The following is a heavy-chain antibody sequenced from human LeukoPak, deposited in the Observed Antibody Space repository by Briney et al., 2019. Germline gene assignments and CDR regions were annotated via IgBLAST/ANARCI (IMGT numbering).Heavy chain of an antibody. D-gene: IGHD1-26*01. CDR1: GGSISSSSYY. V-gene: IGHV4-39*01. Sequence: SETLSLTCTVSGGSISSSSYYWGWIRQPPGKGLEWIGSIYYSGSTYYNPSLKSRVTISVDTFKNQFSLKLSSVTAADRAVYYCARLAGGSLDYWGQGTLVTVSS. CDR3: ARLAGGSLDY. J-gene: IGHJ4*02. CDR2: IYYSGST.